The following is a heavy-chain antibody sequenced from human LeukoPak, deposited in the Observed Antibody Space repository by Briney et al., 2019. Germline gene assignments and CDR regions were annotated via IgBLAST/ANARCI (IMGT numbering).Heavy chain of an antibody. CDR1: GYSFTSYW. CDR2: IYPGDSDT. D-gene: IGHD3-9*01. V-gene: IGHV5-51*01. J-gene: IGHJ6*02. Sequence: GESLQISCKGSGYSFTSYWIGWVRQMPGKGLEWMGIIYPGDSDTRYSPSFQGQVTISADNSINTAYLQWGSLKASDTAMYYCARNNYDVMTGYYHGVDVWGQGTTGTVS. CDR3: ARNNYDVMTGYYHGVDV.